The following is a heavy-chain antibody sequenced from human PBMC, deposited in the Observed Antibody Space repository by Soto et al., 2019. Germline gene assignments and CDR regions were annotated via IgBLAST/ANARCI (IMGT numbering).Heavy chain of an antibody. D-gene: IGHD3-10*01. CDR2: INSYNGNT. CDR3: ARDWRWSDKNMVIPHPIDY. J-gene: IGHJ4*02. CDR1: GYTFTKYG. V-gene: IGHV1-18*01. Sequence: GASVKVSCKASGYTFTKYGISWVRQAPGQGLEWMGWINSYNGNTNFAQNLQGRVTMTTDTSTSTAYMELRSLRSDDTAVYYCARDWRWSDKNMVIPHPIDYWGQGTLVTVSS.